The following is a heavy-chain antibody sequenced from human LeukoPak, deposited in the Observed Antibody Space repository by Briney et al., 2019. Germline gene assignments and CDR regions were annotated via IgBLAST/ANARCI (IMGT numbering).Heavy chain of an antibody. V-gene: IGHV4-39*07. Sequence: PSETLPLTCTVSGGSISSSSYYWGWIRQPPGKGLEWIGSIYYSGSTNYNPSLKSRVTISVDTSKNQFSLKLSSVTAADTAVYYCARTTEGYCRGRSCYSYYYYMDVWGKGTTVTVSS. J-gene: IGHJ6*03. CDR1: GGSISSSSYY. D-gene: IGHD2-15*01. CDR3: ARTTEGYCRGRSCYSYYYYMDV. CDR2: IYYSGST.